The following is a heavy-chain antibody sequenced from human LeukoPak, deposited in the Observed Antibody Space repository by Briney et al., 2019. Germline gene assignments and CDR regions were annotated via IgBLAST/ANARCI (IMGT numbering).Heavy chain of an antibody. Sequence: SETLSLTCTVSGGSISSYHWSWIRQPPGKGLEWIGYIYYSGNTNYNPSLKSRVTISVDTSKNQFSLKLSSVTAADTAVYYCARILGSSPPYYFDYWGQGTLVTVSS. CDR3: ARILGSSPPYYFDY. CDR2: IYYSGNT. CDR1: GGSISSYH. J-gene: IGHJ4*02. D-gene: IGHD6-6*01. V-gene: IGHV4-59*01.